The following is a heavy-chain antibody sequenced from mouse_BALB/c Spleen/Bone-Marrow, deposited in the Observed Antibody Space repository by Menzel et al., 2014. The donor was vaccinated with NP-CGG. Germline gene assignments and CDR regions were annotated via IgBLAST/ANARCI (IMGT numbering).Heavy chain of an antibody. CDR2: ISNGGGST. Sequence: EVKLVESGGGLVQPGGSLKLSCAASGFTFSSYTMSWVRQTPEKRLEWVACISNGGGSTYYPDTVKGRFTISRDNAKNTLYLQMSSLKSEDTAMYYCARRYDYGYGPFAYWGQGTLVTVSA. CDR1: GFTFSSYT. CDR3: ARRYDYGYGPFAY. J-gene: IGHJ3*01. V-gene: IGHV5-12-2*01. D-gene: IGHD1-2*01.